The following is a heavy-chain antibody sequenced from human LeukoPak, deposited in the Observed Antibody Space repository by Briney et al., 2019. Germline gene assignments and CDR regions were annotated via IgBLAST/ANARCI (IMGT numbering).Heavy chain of an antibody. D-gene: IGHD1-26*01. CDR3: ARGYSGSYYTPSDYYGMDV. J-gene: IGHJ6*02. CDR2: IIPIFGTA. Sequence: GASVKVPCKASGGTFSSYAISWVRQAPGQGLEWMGGIIPIFGTANYAQKFQGRVTITADESTSTAYMELSSLRSEDTAVYYCARGYSGSYYTPSDYYGMDVWGQGTTVTVSS. V-gene: IGHV1-69*13. CDR1: GGTFSSYA.